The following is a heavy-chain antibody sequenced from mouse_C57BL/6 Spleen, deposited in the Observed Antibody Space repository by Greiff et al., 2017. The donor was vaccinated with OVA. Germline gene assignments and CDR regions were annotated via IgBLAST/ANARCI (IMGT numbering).Heavy chain of an antibody. J-gene: IGHJ3*01. D-gene: IGHD2-4*01. V-gene: IGHV5-6*01. CDR1: GFTFSSYG. CDR2: ISSGGSYT. Sequence: EVHLVESGGDLVKPGGSLKLSCAASGFTFSSYGMSWVRQTPDKRLEWVATISSGGSYTYYPDSVKGRFTISRDNAKNTLYLQMSSLKSEDTAMYYCARQDDYERGFADWGQGTLVTVSA. CDR3: ARQDDYERGFAD.